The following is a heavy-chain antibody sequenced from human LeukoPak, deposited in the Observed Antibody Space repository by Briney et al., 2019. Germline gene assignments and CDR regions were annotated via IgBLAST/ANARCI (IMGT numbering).Heavy chain of an antibody. Sequence: ASVKVSCKASGYTFTSYAMNWVRQAPGQGLEWMGWINTNTGNPTYAQGLTGRFVFSLDTSVSTAYLQISSLKAEDTAVYYCARSELDYGDYFWYFDLWGRGTLVTVSS. D-gene: IGHD4-17*01. J-gene: IGHJ2*01. CDR3: ARSELDYGDYFWYFDL. CDR1: GYTFTSYA. V-gene: IGHV7-4-1*02. CDR2: INTNTGNP.